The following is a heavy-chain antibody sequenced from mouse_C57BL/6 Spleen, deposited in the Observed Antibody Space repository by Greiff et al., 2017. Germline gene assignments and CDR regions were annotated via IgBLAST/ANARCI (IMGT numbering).Heavy chain of an antibody. J-gene: IGHJ1*03. V-gene: IGHV1-82*01. CDR3: ARWPIGHFDV. D-gene: IGHD2-14*01. Sequence: QVQLKESGPELVKPGASVKISCKASGYAFSSSWMNWVKQRPGKGLEWIGRIYPGDGDTNYNGKFKGKATLTVDKSSSTAYMQLSSLTSEDSAVYYCARWPIGHFDVWGTGTPVTVSS. CDR1: GYAFSSSW. CDR2: IYPGDGDT.